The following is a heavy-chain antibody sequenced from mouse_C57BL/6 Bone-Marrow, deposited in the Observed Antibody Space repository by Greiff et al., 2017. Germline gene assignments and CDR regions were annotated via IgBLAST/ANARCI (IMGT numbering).Heavy chain of an antibody. J-gene: IGHJ3*01. CDR1: GYTFTSYW. CDR3: ASQSYYQYGFAY. Sequence: VQLQQPGAELVRPGTSVKLSCKASGYTFTSYWMHWVKQRPGQGLEWIGVIDPSGSYTNYNQKFKGKATLTVDTSSSTAYMQLSSLTAEDSAVYYCASQSYYQYGFAYWGQGTLVTVAA. CDR2: IDPSGSYT. D-gene: IGHD2-14*01. V-gene: IGHV1-59*01.